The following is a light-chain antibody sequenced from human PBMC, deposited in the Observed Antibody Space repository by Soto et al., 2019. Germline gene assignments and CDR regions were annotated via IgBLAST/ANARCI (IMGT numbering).Light chain of an antibody. CDR3: QQHSNWPPTLT. CDR2: DAS. J-gene: IGKJ4*01. V-gene: IGKV3-11*01. CDR1: QSVSSY. Sequence: EIVLTQSPATLSLSPGERATLSCRASQSVSSYLAWYQQKPGQAPRLLIYDASNRATGIPARFSGSGSGTDFTLTISSLEPEDFAVDYCQQHSNWPPTLTFGGGTKVEIK.